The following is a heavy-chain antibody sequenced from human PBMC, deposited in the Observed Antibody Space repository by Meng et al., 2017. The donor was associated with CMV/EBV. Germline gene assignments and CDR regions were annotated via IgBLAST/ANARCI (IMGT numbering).Heavy chain of an antibody. J-gene: IGHJ5*02. CDR2: IYYSGST. CDR1: GGSIGSYY. D-gene: IGHD1-14*01. V-gene: IGHV4-59*01. Sequence: ESLKISCTVSGGSIGSYYWSWIRQPPGKGLEWIGYIYYSGSTNYNPSLKSRVTISVDTSKNQFSLKLSSVTAADTAVYYCARDLPGGWFNPWGQGTLVTVSS. CDR3: ARDLPGGWFNP.